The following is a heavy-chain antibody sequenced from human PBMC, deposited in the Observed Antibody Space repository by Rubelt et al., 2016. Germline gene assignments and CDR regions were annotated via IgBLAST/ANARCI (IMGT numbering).Heavy chain of an antibody. J-gene: IGHJ3*02. V-gene: IGHV4-34*11. CDR2: IYYSGST. D-gene: IGHD5-18*01. CDR1: GGSFSGYY. CDR3: ARHLGTYSYGQGIAFDI. Sequence: QVQLQQWGAGLLKPSETLSLTCAVYGGSFSGYYWSWIRQPPGKGLEWIGYIYYSGSTNYNPSLKGRVTISVAPSKNQFSLKLSSVTAADTAVYYCARHLGTYSYGQGIAFDIWGQGTMVTVSS.